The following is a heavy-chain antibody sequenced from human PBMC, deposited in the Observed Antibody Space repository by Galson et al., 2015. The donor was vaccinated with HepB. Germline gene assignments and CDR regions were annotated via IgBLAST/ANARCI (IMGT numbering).Heavy chain of an antibody. Sequence: SLRLSCAASGFTFSSYAMSWVRQAPGKGLEWVSAISGSGGSTYYADSVKGRFTISRDNSKNTLYLQMNSLRAEDTAVYYCAKDSGDYDILTGYFWFRGDNAFDIWGQGTMVTVSS. CDR2: ISGSGGST. V-gene: IGHV3-23*01. J-gene: IGHJ3*02. CDR3: AKDSGDYDILTGYFWFRGDNAFDI. CDR1: GFTFSSYA. D-gene: IGHD3-9*01.